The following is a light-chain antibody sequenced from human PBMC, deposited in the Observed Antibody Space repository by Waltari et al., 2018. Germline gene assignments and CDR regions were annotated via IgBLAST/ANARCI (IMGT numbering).Light chain of an antibody. J-gene: IGLJ1*01. V-gene: IGLV2-11*01. CDR1: SSDVGGSNF. CDR3: CSYAGSYTYV. CDR2: DVS. Sequence: QSALTRPRSVSGSPGQSVTISCTGTSSDVGGSNFVSLYQQPPGKAPNLMIYDVSKRPSGVPDRFSGSKSGNTASLTISGLQAEDEADYYCCSYAGSYTYVFGTGTKVTVL.